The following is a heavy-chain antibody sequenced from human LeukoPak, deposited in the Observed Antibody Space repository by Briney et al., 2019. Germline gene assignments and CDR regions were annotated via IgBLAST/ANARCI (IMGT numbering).Heavy chain of an antibody. J-gene: IGHJ4*02. CDR2: ITGSLNSI. CDR3: ASWGEGALDN. Sequence: PGGSLRLSCAASGFTFSSYSMNWVRQAPGMGLEWISYITGSLNSIHYADSVKGRFTISRDNAKKSLYLQMNSLRVEDTGVYYCASWGEGALDNWGQGTLVTVSS. CDR1: GFTFSSYS. V-gene: IGHV3-48*01. D-gene: IGHD1-26*01.